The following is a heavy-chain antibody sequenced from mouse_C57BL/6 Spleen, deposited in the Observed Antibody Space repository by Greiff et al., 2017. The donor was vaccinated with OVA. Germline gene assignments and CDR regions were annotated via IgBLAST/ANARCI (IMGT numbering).Heavy chain of an antibody. CDR1: GYSFTGYY. V-gene: IGHV1-42*01. CDR2: INPSTGGT. J-gene: IGHJ2*01. D-gene: IGHD1-1*01. CDR3: ARLAVVATDY. Sequence: EVQGVESGPELVKPGASVKISCKASGYSFTGYYMNWVKQSPEKSLEWIGEINPSTGGTTYNQKFKAKATLTVDKSSSTAYMQLKSLTSEDSAVYYCARLAVVATDYWGQGTTLTVSS.